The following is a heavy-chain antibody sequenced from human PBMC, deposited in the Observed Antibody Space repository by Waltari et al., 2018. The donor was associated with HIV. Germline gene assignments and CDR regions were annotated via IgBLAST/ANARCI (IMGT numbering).Heavy chain of an antibody. J-gene: IGHJ3*01. CDR3: AKSMRDLRPSAFDV. Sequence: EVQLFASGGGLVQPGGSLRLSCAASGFNFSNFARSWVRQAPGKGTELVSALSGSGSTASYADYVKGRFTISRDFSNNTLFLQMNNLRAEDTAVYFCAKSMRDLRPSAFDVWGQGTMVAISS. D-gene: IGHD2-8*01. CDR2: LSGSGSTA. V-gene: IGHV3-23*01. CDR1: GFNFSNFA.